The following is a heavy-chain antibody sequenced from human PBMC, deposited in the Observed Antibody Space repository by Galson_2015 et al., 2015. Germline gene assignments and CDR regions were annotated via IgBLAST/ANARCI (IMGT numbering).Heavy chain of an antibody. D-gene: IGHD1-14*01. J-gene: IGHJ3*02. CDR3: AMVWIFGVFDI. Sequence: SLRLSCAASGFTFSSYGMNWVRQAPGKGLEWVSYISSSSSTIYYADSVKGRFTISRDNAKNSLYLQMNSLRAEDTAAYYCAMVWIFGVFDIWGQATMVTVSS. CDR2: ISSSSSTI. CDR1: GFTFSSYG. V-gene: IGHV3-48*01.